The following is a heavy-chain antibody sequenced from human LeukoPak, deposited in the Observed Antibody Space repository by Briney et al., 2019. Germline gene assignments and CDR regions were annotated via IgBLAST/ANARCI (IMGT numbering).Heavy chain of an antibody. D-gene: IGHD6-13*01. Sequence: GGSLTLSCAASGFTFSSYAMHCVRQHPQKGLPCESTISTSGDSAAYADSVKGRFTLSRDNSKNTLSLQVNSLRGEDTAVYYCAREGLGAAAGTFDYWGQGTLVTVSS. CDR3: AREGLGAAAGTFDY. CDR2: ISTSGDSA. J-gene: IGHJ4*02. V-gene: IGHV3-23*01. CDR1: GFTFSSYA.